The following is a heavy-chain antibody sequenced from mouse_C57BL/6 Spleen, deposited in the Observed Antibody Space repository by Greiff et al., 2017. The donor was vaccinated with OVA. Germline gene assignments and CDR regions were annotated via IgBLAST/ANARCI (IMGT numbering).Heavy chain of an antibody. CDR3: ARSVTTVVADAMDY. CDR2: INPNNGGT. Sequence: VQLQQSGPELVKPGASVKISCKASGYTFTDYYMNWVKQSHGKSLEWIGDINPNNGGTSYNQKFKGKATLTVDKSSSTAYMELRSLTSEDSAVYYCARSVTTVVADAMDYWGQGTSVTVSS. J-gene: IGHJ4*01. V-gene: IGHV1-26*01. D-gene: IGHD1-1*01. CDR1: GYTFTDYY.